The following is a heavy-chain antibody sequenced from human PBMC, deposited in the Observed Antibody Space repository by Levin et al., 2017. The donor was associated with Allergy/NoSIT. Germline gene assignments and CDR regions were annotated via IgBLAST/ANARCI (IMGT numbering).Heavy chain of an antibody. D-gene: IGHD2-2*01. CDR2: INSDGSNT. CDR3: ARGGCSSTSCLDS. CDR1: GFTFSNYW. J-gene: IGHJ5*01. V-gene: IGHV3-74*01. Sequence: GESLKISCAASGFTFSNYWMHLVRQAPGKGLVWVSHINSDGSNTNYADSVKGRFTISRDNAKNTLYLQMNSLSAEDTAVYYCARGGCSSTSCLDSWGQGTLVTVSP.